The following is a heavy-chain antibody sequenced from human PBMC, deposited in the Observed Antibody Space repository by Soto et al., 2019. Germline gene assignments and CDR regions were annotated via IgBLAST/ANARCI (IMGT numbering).Heavy chain of an antibody. D-gene: IGHD2-15*01. CDR1: GGSISSFY. CDR2: VFYSGNT. V-gene: IGHV4-59*01. CDR3: AKEFCDPNGCYGRWLDP. Sequence: VQLQESGPGLAKPSETLSLTCTVSGGSISSFYWSWIRQPPGKGLEWIGNVFYSGNTIYNPSLKSRVTISVDTSKNQFSLKLSSVTAADTAVYYCAKEFCDPNGCYGRWLDPWGQGTLVTVSS. J-gene: IGHJ5*02.